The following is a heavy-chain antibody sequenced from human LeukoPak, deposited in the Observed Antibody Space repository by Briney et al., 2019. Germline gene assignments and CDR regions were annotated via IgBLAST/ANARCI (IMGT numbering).Heavy chain of an antibody. CDR1: GGSISSGNYY. CDR2: IYYSGST. CDR3: ARRGPPSGVRGVIKVWFDP. Sequence: SETLSLTCTVSGGSISSGNYYYSWIRQPPGKGLEWIGHIYYSGSTNYNPSLKSRVTISVDTSKNQFSLKLSSVTAADTAVYYCARRGPPSGVRGVIKVWFDPWGQGTLVTVSS. V-gene: IGHV4-61*01. D-gene: IGHD3-10*01. J-gene: IGHJ5*02.